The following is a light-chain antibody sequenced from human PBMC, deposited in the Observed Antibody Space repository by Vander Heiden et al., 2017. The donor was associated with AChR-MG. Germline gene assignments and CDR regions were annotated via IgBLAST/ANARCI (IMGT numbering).Light chain of an antibody. J-gene: IGLJ3*02. V-gene: IGLV2-14*03. CDR1: SSDVGTYNY. Sequence: QSALTQRASVSGSPGQSITISCTGTSSDVGTYNYVSWYQQHPGKAPKLMIYDVSNRPSGVSNRFSGSKSGNTASLTISGLQAEDVADYFCSSYTPTSTLVFGGGTKLTVL. CDR2: DVS. CDR3: SSYTPTSTLV.